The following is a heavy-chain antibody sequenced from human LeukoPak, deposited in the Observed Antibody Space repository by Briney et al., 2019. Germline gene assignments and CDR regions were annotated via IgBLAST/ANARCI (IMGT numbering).Heavy chain of an antibody. J-gene: IGHJ4*02. Sequence: SETLSLTCTVSSGSISSAGYYWAWIRQPPGKELEWIGTIYYSGSTYYNPSLKSRVTISVDTSKNQFSLKLASVTAADTAVYYCARHIDNLYSPFDFRGQGTLVTVSS. CDR3: ARHIDNLYSPFDF. D-gene: IGHD1-14*01. CDR2: IYYSGST. CDR1: SGSISSAGYY. V-gene: IGHV4-39*01.